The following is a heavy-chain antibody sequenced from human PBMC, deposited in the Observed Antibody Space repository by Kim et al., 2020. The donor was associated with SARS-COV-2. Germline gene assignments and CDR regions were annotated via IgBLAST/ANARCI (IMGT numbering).Heavy chain of an antibody. CDR1: GFTFDDYA. D-gene: IGHD3-9*01. Sequence: GGSLRLSCAASGFTFDDYAMHWVRQAPGKGLEWVSLISGDGGSTYYADSVKGRFTISRDNSKNSLYLQMNSLRTEDTALYYCAKSYQTYYDILTGLFFDLWGRGTLVTVSS. CDR2: ISGDGGST. CDR3: AKSYQTYYDILTGLFFDL. V-gene: IGHV3-43*02. J-gene: IGHJ2*01.